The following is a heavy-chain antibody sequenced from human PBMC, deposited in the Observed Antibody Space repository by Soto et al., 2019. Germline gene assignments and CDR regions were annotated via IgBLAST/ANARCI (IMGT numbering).Heavy chain of an antibody. CDR1: GGTFSSYA. V-gene: IGHV1-69*13. J-gene: IGHJ4*02. CDR2: IIPIFGTA. D-gene: IGHD6-19*01. CDR3: ARDLTAHRAVSGPFAY. Sequence: GASVKVSCKASGGTFSSYAISWVRQAPGQGLEWMGGIIPIFGTANYAQKFQGRVTITADESTSTAYMELNSLRAEDTAVYYCARDLTAHRAVSGPFAYWGQGTLVTVSS.